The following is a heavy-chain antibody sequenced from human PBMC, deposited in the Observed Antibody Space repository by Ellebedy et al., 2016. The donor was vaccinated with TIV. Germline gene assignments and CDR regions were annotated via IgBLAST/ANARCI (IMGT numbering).Heavy chain of an antibody. CDR3: ARGAPVGTVVTPGFDY. CDR2: ISGSGGRT. D-gene: IGHD4-23*01. V-gene: IGHV3-23*01. J-gene: IGHJ4*02. Sequence: GESLKISXAASGFIFSDYAMSWVRQVPGKGLEWASVISGSGGRTYYADSVKGRFTISRDNSKNTLYLQLNSLRAEDTAVYYCARGAPVGTVVTPGFDYWGQGTLVTVSS. CDR1: GFIFSDYA.